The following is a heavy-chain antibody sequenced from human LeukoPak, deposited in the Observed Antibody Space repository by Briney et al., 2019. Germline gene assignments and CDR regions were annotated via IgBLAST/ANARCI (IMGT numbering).Heavy chain of an antibody. J-gene: IGHJ4*02. Sequence: PSETLSLTCTVSGGSISYDYWSWIRQSPGKRLEWIGYIHYSGATNYSPSLKSRVTISVDTSKNQFSLKLSSVTGADTALYYCATLRGASTAVFDSWGQGALVTVSS. CDR1: GGSISYDY. V-gene: IGHV4-59*08. D-gene: IGHD2-21*02. CDR2: IHYSGAT. CDR3: ATLRGASTAVFDS.